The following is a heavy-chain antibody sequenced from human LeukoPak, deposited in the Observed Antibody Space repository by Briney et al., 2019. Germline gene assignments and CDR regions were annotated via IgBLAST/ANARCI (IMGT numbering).Heavy chain of an antibody. CDR1: GFTSSSYW. Sequence: GGSLRLSCAASGFTSSSYWMSWVRQAPGKGLEWVANIKQDGSEKYYVDSVKGRFTISRDNAKNSLHLQMNSLRAEDTAVYYCARDRGSSGWYEFDSWGQGTLVPVSS. CDR2: IKQDGSEK. CDR3: ARDRGSSGWYEFDS. J-gene: IGHJ4*02. V-gene: IGHV3-7*01. D-gene: IGHD6-19*01.